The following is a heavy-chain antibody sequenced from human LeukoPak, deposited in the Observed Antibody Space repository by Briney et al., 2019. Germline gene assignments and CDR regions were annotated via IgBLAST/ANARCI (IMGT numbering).Heavy chain of an antibody. J-gene: IGHJ4*02. D-gene: IGHD6-13*01. CDR2: IKQDGSEK. Sequence: GGSLRLSCAASGFTFSSYWMSWVRQAPGKGLEWVANIKQDGSEKYYVDTVKGRFTISRDNAKNSLYLQMNSLRAEDTAVYYCARGLNSGVGPAAYWGQGTLVTVSS. CDR1: GFTFSSYW. V-gene: IGHV3-7*01. CDR3: ARGLNSGVGPAAY.